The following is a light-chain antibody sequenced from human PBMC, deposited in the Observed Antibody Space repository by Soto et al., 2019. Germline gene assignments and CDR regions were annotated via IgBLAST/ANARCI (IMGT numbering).Light chain of an antibody. CDR2: EAS. V-gene: IGKV3-11*01. CDR1: QSVGTN. J-gene: IGKJ4*01. CDR3: QQHSNWPLT. Sequence: EIVLTQSPATLSLSPGERATLSCRASQSVGTNFAWYQQKPGQAPGLLIYEASTRATGIPARFSGSGSGTDSTPTISSLEPEDFAVYYCQQHSNWPLTFGGGTKVDIK.